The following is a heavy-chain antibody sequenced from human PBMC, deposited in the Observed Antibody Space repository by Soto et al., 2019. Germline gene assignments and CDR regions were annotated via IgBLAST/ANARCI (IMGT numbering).Heavy chain of an antibody. Sequence: QVQLQESGPGLVKPSQTLSLTCTVSGGSISSGGYYWSWIRQHPGKGLEWIGYIYYSGSTYYNPSLKSRVTIAVDTSKNQFSLKVSSVTAADTAVYYCARGLTGTTYDPYFDYWGQGTLVTVSS. CDR3: ARGLTGTTYDPYFDY. J-gene: IGHJ4*02. CDR1: GGSISSGGYY. D-gene: IGHD1-7*01. V-gene: IGHV4-31*03. CDR2: IYYSGST.